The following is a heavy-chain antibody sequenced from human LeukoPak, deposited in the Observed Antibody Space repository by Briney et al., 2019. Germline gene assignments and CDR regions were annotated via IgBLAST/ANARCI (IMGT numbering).Heavy chain of an antibody. D-gene: IGHD6-6*01. CDR1: GYTFTSYA. CDR3: AKPPFLYSSSSEYYYYYYMDV. Sequence: GASVKVSCKASGYTFTSYAMNWVRQAPGQGLEWMGWINTNTGNPTFAQGFTGRFAFSLDTSVSTAYLQISSLKAEDTAVYYCAKPPFLYSSSSEYYYYYYMDVWGKGTTVTVSS. J-gene: IGHJ6*03. V-gene: IGHV7-4-1*02. CDR2: INTNTGNP.